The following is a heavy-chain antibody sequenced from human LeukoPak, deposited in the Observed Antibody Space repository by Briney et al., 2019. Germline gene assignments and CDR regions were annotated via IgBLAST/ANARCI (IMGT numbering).Heavy chain of an antibody. CDR1: GYTFTGYY. CDR2: INPNSGGT. D-gene: IGHD5-12*01. V-gene: IGHV1-2*02. J-gene: IGHJ6*02. Sequence: GESLKISCQASGYTFTGYYMHWVRQAPGQGLEWMGWINPNSGGTNYAQKFQGRVTMTRDTSISTAYMELSRLRSDDTAVCYCAREFGGYDFDYYGMDVWGQGTTVTVSS. CDR3: AREFGGYDFDYYGMDV.